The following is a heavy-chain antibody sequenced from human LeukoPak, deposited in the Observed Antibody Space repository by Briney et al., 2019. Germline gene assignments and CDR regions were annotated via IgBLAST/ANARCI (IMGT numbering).Heavy chain of an antibody. J-gene: IGHJ4*02. CDR2: ISYDGSNK. CDR3: VRDGDYYKGEY. CDR1: GFTFSSYA. D-gene: IGHD3-10*01. Sequence: GGSLRLSCAASGFTFSSYAMHWVRQAPGKGLEWVAVISYDGSNKYYADSVKGRFTISRDNSKNTLYLQMNSLRAEDTAVYYCVRDGDYYKGEYWGQGTLVTVSS. V-gene: IGHV3-30-3*01.